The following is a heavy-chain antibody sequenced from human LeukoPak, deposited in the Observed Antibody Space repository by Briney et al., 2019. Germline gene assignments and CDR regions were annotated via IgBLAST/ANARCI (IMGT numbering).Heavy chain of an antibody. J-gene: IGHJ4*02. D-gene: IGHD6-19*01. Sequence: GGSLRLSCAASGFTFSSYAMGWVRQAPGKGLEWVSAISGSGGSTYYADSVKGRFTISRDNSKNTLYLQMNSLRAEDTAVYYCAKDVAGSFSIDYWGQGTLVTVSS. V-gene: IGHV3-23*01. CDR1: GFTFSSYA. CDR2: ISGSGGST. CDR3: AKDVAGSFSIDY.